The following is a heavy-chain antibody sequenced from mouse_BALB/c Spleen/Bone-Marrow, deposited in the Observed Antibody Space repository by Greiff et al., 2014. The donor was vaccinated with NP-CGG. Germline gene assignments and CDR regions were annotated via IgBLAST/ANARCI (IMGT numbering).Heavy chain of an antibody. J-gene: IGHJ4*01. D-gene: IGHD2-1*01. Sequence: EVQLQQSGGGLVKPGGSLKLSCAASGFTFSSYAMSWVRQSPEKRLEWVAEISSGGTYTYYPDTVTGRFTISRDNARNTLYLEMSSLRSEDTAIYDCAGDLLWYHTLDYWGQGTSVTVSS. CDR3: AGDLLWYHTLDY. CDR2: ISSGGTYT. CDR1: GFTFSSYA. V-gene: IGHV5-9-4*01.